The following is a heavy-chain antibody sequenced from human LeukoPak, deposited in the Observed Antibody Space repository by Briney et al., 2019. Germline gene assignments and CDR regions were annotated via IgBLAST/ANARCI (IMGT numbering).Heavy chain of an antibody. V-gene: IGHV3-30*18. D-gene: IGHD3-10*01. CDR1: GFTFSSYG. CDR2: ISYDGSNK. J-gene: IGHJ4*02. CDR3: AKDWGPKFASGSSYLDS. Sequence: GGSLRLSCAASGFTFSSYGMHWVRQAPGKGLEWVAVISYDGSNKYYADSVKGRFTISRDNSKKTLFLQMNGLRPEDTAVYFCAKDWGPKFASGSSYLDSWGQGILVTVSS.